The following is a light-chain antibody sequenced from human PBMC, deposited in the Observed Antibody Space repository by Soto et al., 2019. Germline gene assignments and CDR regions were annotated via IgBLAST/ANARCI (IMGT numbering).Light chain of an antibody. V-gene: IGLV2-23*01. CDR2: EGS. J-gene: IGLJ3*02. CDR3: SSYAGGMTGV. CDR1: GSDVGSFDL. Sequence: QSALTQPASVSGSPEQSITISCTGPGSDVGSFDLVSWYQQHPGKAPKLIIFEGSKRPSGISTRFSGSKSDNRASLTISGLQAEDEADYYCSSYAGGMTGVFGGGTKLTVL.